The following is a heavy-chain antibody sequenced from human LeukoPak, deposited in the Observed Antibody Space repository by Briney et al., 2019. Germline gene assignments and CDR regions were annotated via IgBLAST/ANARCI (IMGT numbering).Heavy chain of an antibody. V-gene: IGHV3-23*01. CDR1: GFRFRNYA. D-gene: IGHD6-25*01. J-gene: IGHJ4*02. CDR2: IDGDGDRT. CDR3: ARDLIIRGRGYYFDL. Sequence: GGSLRLSCAGSGFRFRNYAMSWVRQTPGKGLEWGSSIDGDGDRTYYADSVKGRFIISRDSSNDTLHLQMSSLRVEDTAVYYCARDLIIRGRGYYFDLWGQGTLVTVS.